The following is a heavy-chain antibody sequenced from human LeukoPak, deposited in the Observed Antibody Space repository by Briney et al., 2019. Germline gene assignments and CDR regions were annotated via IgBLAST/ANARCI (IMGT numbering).Heavy chain of an antibody. V-gene: IGHV1-8*01. Sequence: ASGKVSCKASGYTLTSYDINWVRQATGQGLEWMGWLNPNSGNTGYAQKFQGRVTMTRNTSISTAYMELSSLRSEDTAVYYCARGGSSSGWNGIDYWGQGTLVTVSS. CDR2: LNPNSGNT. D-gene: IGHD6-19*01. CDR3: ARGGSSSGWNGIDY. J-gene: IGHJ4*02. CDR1: GYTLTSYD.